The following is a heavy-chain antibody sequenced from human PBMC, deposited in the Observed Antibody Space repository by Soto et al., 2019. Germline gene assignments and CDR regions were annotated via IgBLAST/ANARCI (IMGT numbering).Heavy chain of an antibody. V-gene: IGHV3-33*01. CDR2: IWYDGSNK. D-gene: IGHD3-9*01. CDR1: GFTFSSYG. J-gene: IGHJ6*02. Sequence: QVQLVESGGGVVQPGRSLRLSCAASGFTFSSYGMHWVRQAPGKGLEWVAVIWYDGSNKYYADSVKGRFTISRDNSKKXLXLPXNSLSAEDTAVYYCARSAYDILTGGPDYYYYGMDVWGQGTTVTVSS. CDR3: ARSAYDILTGGPDYYYYGMDV.